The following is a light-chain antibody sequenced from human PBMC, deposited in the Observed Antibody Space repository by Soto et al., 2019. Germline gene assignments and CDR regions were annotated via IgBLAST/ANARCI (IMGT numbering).Light chain of an antibody. V-gene: IGKV1-27*01. CDR3: QNYDIAPWT. CDR2: AAS. CDR1: QGIDKY. Sequence: DIQMTQSPSSLSASIGDRVTITCRASQGIDKYVAWYQHKPGQVPKVLIYAASSLQSGVPSRFRGSGSGTDFTLTISSLQPEDVATYYCQNYDIAPWTFVQGTKVEIK. J-gene: IGKJ1*01.